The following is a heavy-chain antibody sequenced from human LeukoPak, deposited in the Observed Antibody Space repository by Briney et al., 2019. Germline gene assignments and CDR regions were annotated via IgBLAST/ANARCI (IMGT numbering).Heavy chain of an antibody. V-gene: IGHV3-23*01. CDR1: GFTFSSYA. Sequence: PGGSLRLSCAASGFTFSSYAMSWVRQAPGKGLEWVSAISGSGGSTYYADSVKGRFTISRDNSKNTLYLQMNSLRAEDTAVHFCAKGTRPSLNYGWNWFDRWGQGTLVTVSS. J-gene: IGHJ5*02. CDR3: AKGTRPSLNYGWNWFDR. CDR2: ISGSGGST. D-gene: IGHD3-10*01.